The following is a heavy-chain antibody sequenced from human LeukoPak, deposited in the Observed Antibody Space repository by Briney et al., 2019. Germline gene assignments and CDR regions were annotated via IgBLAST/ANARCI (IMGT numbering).Heavy chain of an antibody. CDR1: GGSISSYY. CDR2: IYYSGST. Sequence: SETLSLTCTVSGGSISSYYWSWIRQPPGKGLEWIGCIYYSGSTNYNPSLKSRVTISVDTSKNQFSLKLSSVTAADTAVYYCARSMATITLFGYYYMDVWGKGTTVTVSS. D-gene: IGHD5-24*01. V-gene: IGHV4-59*01. CDR3: ARSMATITLFGYYYMDV. J-gene: IGHJ6*03.